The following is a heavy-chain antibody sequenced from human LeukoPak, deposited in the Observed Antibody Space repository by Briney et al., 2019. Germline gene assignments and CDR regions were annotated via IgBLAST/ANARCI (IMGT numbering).Heavy chain of an antibody. J-gene: IGHJ3*02. Sequence: SETLSLTCTVSGGSISSYYWSWIRQPAGKGLEWIGRIYTSGSTSYNPSLKSRVTMSVDTSKNQFSLKLSSVTAADTAVYYCAGDPGSGYYADAFDIWGQGTMVTVSS. V-gene: IGHV4-4*07. CDR3: AGDPGSGYYADAFDI. CDR1: GGSISSYY. D-gene: IGHD3-22*01. CDR2: IYTSGST.